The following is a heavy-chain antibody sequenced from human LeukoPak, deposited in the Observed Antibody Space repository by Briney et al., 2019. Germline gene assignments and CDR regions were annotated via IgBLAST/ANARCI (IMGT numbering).Heavy chain of an antibody. CDR2: INPNSGGT. D-gene: IGHD6-13*01. CDR1: GYTFTAYY. Sequence: EASVKVSCKASGYTFTAYYMHWVRQAPGHGPEWMGWINPNSGGTDYAQKFQVRVTMTRDTSISTVYMELSSLTSDDTSVYYCARDGIYSRNFDAFDIWGQGTMVTVSS. CDR3: ARDGIYSRNFDAFDI. V-gene: IGHV1-2*02. J-gene: IGHJ3*02.